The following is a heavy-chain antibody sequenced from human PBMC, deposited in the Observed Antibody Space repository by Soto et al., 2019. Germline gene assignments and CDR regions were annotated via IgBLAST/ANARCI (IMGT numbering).Heavy chain of an antibody. CDR2: ISSSGSFM. CDR3: ARDPPTGSTLDWFDS. J-gene: IGHJ5*01. Sequence: GGSLRLSCAASGFSFCSDSMGWVRQAPGKGLEWVSSISSSGSFMNYADSVKDRFTISRDNAKNSLYLQMTRLKDEDTAVYYCARDPPTGSTLDWFDSWGQGTLVTVSS. CDR1: GFSFCSDS. V-gene: IGHV3-21*01. D-gene: IGHD1-7*01.